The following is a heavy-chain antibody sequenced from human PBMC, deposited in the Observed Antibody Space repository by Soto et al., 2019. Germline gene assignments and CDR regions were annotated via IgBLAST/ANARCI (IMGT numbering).Heavy chain of an antibody. CDR2: IIPIFGTA. Sequence: ASVKVSCKASGGTFSSYAISWVRQAPGQGLEWMGGIIPIFGTANYAQKFQGRVTITADESTSTAYMELSSLRSEDTAVYYCARGRTYYYGSGSYSSYYGMNVWGQGTTVTVSS. CDR1: GGTFSSYA. J-gene: IGHJ6*02. V-gene: IGHV1-69*13. D-gene: IGHD3-10*01. CDR3: ARGRTYYYGSGSYSSYYGMNV.